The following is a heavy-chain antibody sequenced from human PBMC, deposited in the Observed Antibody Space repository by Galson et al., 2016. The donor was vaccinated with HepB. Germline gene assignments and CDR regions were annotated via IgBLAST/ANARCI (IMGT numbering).Heavy chain of an antibody. Sequence: ETLSLTCAVYGGSFGGSCWSWTRQPPGKGLEWIGEIVDGGSKNYNPSLKSRVTISVDTSKNQFSLRMTSMTAADTAVYYCARGRRFGEILRIVGWFDSWGQGTLVTVSP. V-gene: IGHV4-34*01. J-gene: IGHJ5*01. D-gene: IGHD3-10*01. CDR3: ARGRRFGEILRIVGWFDS. CDR2: IVDGGSK. CDR1: GGSFGGSC.